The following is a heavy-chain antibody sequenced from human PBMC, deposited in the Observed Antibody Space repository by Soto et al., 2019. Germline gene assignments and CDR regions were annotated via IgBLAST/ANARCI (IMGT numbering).Heavy chain of an antibody. CDR3: ARVDPRGVAVVRDY. CDR1: GNTFASHG. D-gene: IGHD3-10*01. V-gene: IGHV1-18*01. CDR2: ISGFNGQT. Sequence: ASVKVSCKASGNTFASHGFSWVRPAPGQGLEWMGWISGFNGQTNYALKFQGRVTLTTDTSMSTAYMELRSLRSDDTAVYFCARVDPRGVAVVRDYWGQGTLVTVSS. J-gene: IGHJ4*02.